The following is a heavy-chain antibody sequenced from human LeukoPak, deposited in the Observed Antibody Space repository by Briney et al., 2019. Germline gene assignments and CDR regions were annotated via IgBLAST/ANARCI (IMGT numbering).Heavy chain of an antibody. D-gene: IGHD2-21*02. V-gene: IGHV3-21*01. Sequence: GGSLRLSCAASGFTFSSYSMNWVRQAPGKGLEWVSSISSSSSYIYYADSVKGRFTISRDNAKNSLYLQMNSLRAEDTAVYYCAREAREAYWGGDCYPSQFDYWGQGTLVTVSS. J-gene: IGHJ4*02. CDR2: ISSSSSYI. CDR3: AREAREAYWGGDCYPSQFDY. CDR1: GFTFSSYS.